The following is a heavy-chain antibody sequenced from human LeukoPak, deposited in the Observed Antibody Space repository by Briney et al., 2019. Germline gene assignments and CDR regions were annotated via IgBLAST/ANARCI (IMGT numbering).Heavy chain of an antibody. CDR3: ARDRTGAFDY. D-gene: IGHD7-27*01. Sequence: GGSLRLSCAASGFTFSSYAMHWVRQAPGKGLEWVAVISYDGSNKYYADSVKGRFTISRDNSKNTLYLQMNSLRAEDTAVYYCARDRTGAFDYWGQGTLVTVSS. CDR2: ISYDGSNK. CDR1: GFTFSSYA. V-gene: IGHV3-30-3*01. J-gene: IGHJ4*02.